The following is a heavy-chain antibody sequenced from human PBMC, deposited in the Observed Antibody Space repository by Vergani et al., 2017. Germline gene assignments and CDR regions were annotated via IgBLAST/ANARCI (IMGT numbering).Heavy chain of an antibody. D-gene: IGHD2-2*01. CDR2: IYYSGST. Sequence: QVQLQESGPGLVKPSETLSLTCTVSGGSISSYYWSWIRQPPGKGLEWIGYIYYSGSTNYNPSLKSRVTISVDTSKNQFSLKLSSVTAADTAVYYCARGRYQLNYYGMDVWGQGTTVTVSS. CDR1: GGSISSYY. CDR3: ARGRYQLNYYGMDV. V-gene: IGHV4-59*01. J-gene: IGHJ6*02.